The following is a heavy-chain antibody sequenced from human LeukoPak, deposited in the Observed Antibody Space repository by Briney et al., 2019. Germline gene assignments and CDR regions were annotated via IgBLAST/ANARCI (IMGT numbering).Heavy chain of an antibody. CDR2: IIHSGST. Sequence: PSGTLSLTCAVYGGSFSGYYWSWIRQPPGKGLEWIGEIIHSGSTNYNPSLKSRVTISVDTSKNQFSLKLSSVTAADTAVYYCARGTVRYSSSFFYYWGQGTLVTVSS. D-gene: IGHD6-13*01. J-gene: IGHJ4*02. CDR1: GGSFSGYY. CDR3: ARGTVRYSSSFFYY. V-gene: IGHV4-34*01.